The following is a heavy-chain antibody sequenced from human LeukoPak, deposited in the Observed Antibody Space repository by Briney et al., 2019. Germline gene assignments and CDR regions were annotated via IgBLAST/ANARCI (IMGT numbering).Heavy chain of an antibody. CDR2: ISSSSSTI. CDR1: RFIFSIYS. V-gene: IGHV3-48*01. J-gene: IGHJ4*02. D-gene: IGHD4-17*01. CDR3: ARAFYGDYGHDYFDY. Sequence: HPGGSLRLSCAASRFIFSIYSMNWVRQAPGKGLEWVSYISSSSSTIYYADSVKGRFTISRDNAKNSLYLQMNSLRAEDTAVYYCARAFYGDYGHDYFDYWGRGTLVTVSS.